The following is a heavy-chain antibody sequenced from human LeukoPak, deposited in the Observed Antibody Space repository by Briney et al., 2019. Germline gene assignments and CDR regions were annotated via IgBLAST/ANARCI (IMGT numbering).Heavy chain of an antibody. J-gene: IGHJ5*02. V-gene: IGHV4-38-2*02. CDR2: IYHSGST. CDR3: ARVVVPAALSEGNWFDP. Sequence: SETLSLTCTVSGYSISSGYYWGWIRQPPGKGLEWIGSIYHSGSTYYNPSLKSRVTISVDTSKNQFSLKLSSVTAADTAVYYCARVVVPAALSEGNWFDPWGQGTLVTVSS. CDR1: GYSISSGYY. D-gene: IGHD2-2*01.